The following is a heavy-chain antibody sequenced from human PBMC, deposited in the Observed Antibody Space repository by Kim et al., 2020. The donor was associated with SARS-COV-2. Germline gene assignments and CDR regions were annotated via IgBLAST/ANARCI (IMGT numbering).Heavy chain of an antibody. CDR2: ISYDGSNK. CDR3: AKEKNWGCFDY. D-gene: IGHD3-16*01. J-gene: IGHJ4*02. CDR1: GFTFSSYG. Sequence: GGSLRLSCAASGFTFSSYGMHWVRQAPGKGLEWVAVISYDGSNKYYADSVKGRFTISRDNSKNTLYLQMNSLRAEDTAVYYCAKEKNWGCFDYWGQGTLVTVSS. V-gene: IGHV3-30*18.